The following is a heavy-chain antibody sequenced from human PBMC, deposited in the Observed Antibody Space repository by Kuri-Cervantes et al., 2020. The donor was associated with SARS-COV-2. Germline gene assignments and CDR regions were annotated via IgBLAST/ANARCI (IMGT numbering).Heavy chain of an antibody. Sequence: GESLKISCAASGFTFSSYAMHWVRQAPGKGLEWVAVISYDGSNKYYADSVKGRFTISRDNSKNTLYLQVNSLRAEDTAVYYCAREEPLSEAFDYWGQGTLVTVSS. J-gene: IGHJ4*02. CDR2: ISYDGSNK. V-gene: IGHV3-30-3*01. CDR3: AREEPLSEAFDY. CDR1: GFTFSSYA. D-gene: IGHD1-14*01.